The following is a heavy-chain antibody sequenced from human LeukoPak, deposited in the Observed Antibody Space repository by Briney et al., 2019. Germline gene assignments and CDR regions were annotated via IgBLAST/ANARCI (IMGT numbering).Heavy chain of an antibody. CDR3: AKDILAAGLFFDY. Sequence: GGSLRLSCAASGFTFSNYWMHWVRQAPGKGLEWVSYISNKGSSSTTYYADSVKGRFTISRDDAQNSLYLQMNSLRADDTAVYYCAKDILAAGLFFDYWGQGILVTVSS. CDR1: GFTFSNYW. D-gene: IGHD6-13*01. J-gene: IGHJ4*02. CDR2: ISNKGSSSTT. V-gene: IGHV3-48*04.